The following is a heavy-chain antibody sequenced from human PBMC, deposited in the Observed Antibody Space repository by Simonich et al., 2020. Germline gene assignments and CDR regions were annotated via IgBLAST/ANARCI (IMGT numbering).Heavy chain of an antibody. CDR1: GYTFTRYG. D-gene: IGHD2-15*01. CDR3: ARASRGTWWYYYFDY. Sequence: QVQLGQSGAEVKKPGASVKVSCKASGYTFTRYGISWVRQAPGQVLEGMGGISAYNGNTNYEQKRQGRVTMTTDTSTSTAYMELRSLRSDDTAVYYCARASRGTWWYYYFDYWGQGTLVTVSS. V-gene: IGHV1-18*01. CDR2: ISAYNGNT. J-gene: IGHJ4*02.